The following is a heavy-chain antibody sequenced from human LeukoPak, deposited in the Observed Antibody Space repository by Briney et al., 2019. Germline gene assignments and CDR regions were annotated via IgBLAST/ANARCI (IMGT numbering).Heavy chain of an antibody. D-gene: IGHD3-10*01. V-gene: IGHV4-34*01. CDR1: GGSFSGYY. CDR2: INHSGST. CDR3: ARGVSPNGAGSDHNNRDHYYYRDV. J-gene: IGHJ6*03. Sequence: SETLSLTCAVYGGSFSGYYWSWIRQPPGKGLEWIGEINHSGSTNYNPSLKSRVTISVDTSKNQFSLMLSSVTAADTAVYYCARGVSPNGAGSDHNNRDHYYYRDVWGKGTTVTVSS.